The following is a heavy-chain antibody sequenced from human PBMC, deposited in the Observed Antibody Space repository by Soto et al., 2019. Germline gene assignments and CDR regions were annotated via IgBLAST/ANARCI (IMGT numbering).Heavy chain of an antibody. Sequence: QVQLVQSGAEVKKPGSSVKVSCKASGGTFSSYAISWVRQAPGQGLEWMGGIIPIVGSANYAQKFQGRVTITADESKSTAYMELSSMRSEDTAVYYCARSQGSSTSLEIYYYYYYGMAGWGQGTTVTVSS. V-gene: IGHV1-69*01. CDR1: GGTFSSYA. D-gene: IGHD2-2*01. CDR3: ARSQGSSTSLEIYYYYYYGMAG. CDR2: IIPIVGSA. J-gene: IGHJ6*02.